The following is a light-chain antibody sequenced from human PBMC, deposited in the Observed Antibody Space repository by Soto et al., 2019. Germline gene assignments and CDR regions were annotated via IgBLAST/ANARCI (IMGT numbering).Light chain of an antibody. Sequence: DIVMTQSPDSLAVSLGERATINCKSSQSVLYSSNNKNYLAWYQQKPGQPPKLLIYWASTRESGVPDRFSGSGSGTYFTLTISSLQAEDVAIYYCQQSYSTAWTFGQGTKVEIK. CDR2: WAS. J-gene: IGKJ1*01. V-gene: IGKV4-1*01. CDR1: QSVLYSSNNKNY. CDR3: QQSYSTAWT.